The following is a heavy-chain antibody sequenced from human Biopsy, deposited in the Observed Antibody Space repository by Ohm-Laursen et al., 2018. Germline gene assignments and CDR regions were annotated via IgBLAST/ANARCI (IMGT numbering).Heavy chain of an antibody. V-gene: IGHV1-2*02. J-gene: IGHJ4*02. CDR3: ARDPLNGHKHFDY. CDR1: SYTFTDYN. CDR2: INCKTSAT. Sequence: SVKVSCKASSYTFTDYNIHWMRQAPGQGLEWLGYINCKTSATNYAQKFQGTATMTRDTSISTAYLALGSLRSADTAIYYCARDPLNGHKHFDYWGQGSLVTVSS. D-gene: IGHD2-8*01.